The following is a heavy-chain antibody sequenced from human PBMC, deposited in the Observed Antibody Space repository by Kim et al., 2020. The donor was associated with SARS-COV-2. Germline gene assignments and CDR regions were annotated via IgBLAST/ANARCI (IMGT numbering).Heavy chain of an antibody. CDR3: AKAYCSGGSCEPSGMDV. V-gene: IGHV3-23*01. D-gene: IGHD2-15*01. J-gene: IGHJ6*02. Sequence: VKGRFTISRDNSKNTLYLQMNSLRAEDTAVYYCAKAYCSGGSCEPSGMDVWGQGTTVTVSS.